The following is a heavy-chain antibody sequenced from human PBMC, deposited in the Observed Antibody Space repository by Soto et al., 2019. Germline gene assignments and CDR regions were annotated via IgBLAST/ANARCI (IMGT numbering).Heavy chain of an antibody. CDR1: GFSLSTSGVG. D-gene: IGHD3-22*01. CDR3: AHSRHYYDSSGYFRTRTRDAFDI. Sequence: SGPTLVNPTQTLTLTCTFSGFSLSTSGVGVGWIRQPPGKALEWLALIYWNDDKRYSPSLKSRLTITKDTSKNQVVLTMTNMDPVDTATYYCAHSRHYYDSSGYFRTRTRDAFDIWGQGTMVTVSS. CDR2: IYWNDDK. V-gene: IGHV2-5*01. J-gene: IGHJ3*02.